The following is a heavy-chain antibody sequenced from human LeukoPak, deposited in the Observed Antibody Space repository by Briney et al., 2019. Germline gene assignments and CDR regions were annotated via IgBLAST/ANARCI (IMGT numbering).Heavy chain of an antibody. CDR1: GFTFSSYA. D-gene: IGHD3-9*01. Sequence: PGASLRLSRAASGFTFSSYAMSWVRQAPGKGLEWVSAITGSGGNTYYADSVKGRFTISRDNSKNTVFLQMNSLRAEDTAVYYCAKWGDYDVLTGYYVSDYWGQGTLVTVSS. J-gene: IGHJ4*02. CDR2: ITGSGGNT. CDR3: AKWGDYDVLTGYYVSDY. V-gene: IGHV3-23*01.